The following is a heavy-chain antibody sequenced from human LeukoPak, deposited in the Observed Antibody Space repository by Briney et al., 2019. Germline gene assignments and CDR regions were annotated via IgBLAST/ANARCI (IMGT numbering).Heavy chain of an antibody. V-gene: IGHV4-34*01. Sequence: SETLSLTCAVYGGSFSGYYWSWIRQPPGKGLEWIGEINHSGSTNYNPSLKSRVAISVDTSKNQFSLKLSSVTAADTAVYYCARGRLPRYYDGSGSRFDPWGQGTLVTVSS. CDR3: ARGRLPRYYDGSGSRFDP. CDR1: GGSFSGYY. CDR2: INHSGST. J-gene: IGHJ5*02. D-gene: IGHD3-10*01.